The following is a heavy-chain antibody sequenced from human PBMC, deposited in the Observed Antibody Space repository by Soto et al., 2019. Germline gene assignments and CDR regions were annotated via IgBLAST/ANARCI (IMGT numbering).Heavy chain of an antibody. D-gene: IGHD3-3*01. CDR1: GFTFSNHA. Sequence: EVQLLESGGTLVQLGRSLRLSCAASGFTFSNHAMSWVRQAPGKGLEWVSAISSSGRQTYYADSVRGRFTILRDNSKNALFLQMSSLRAGDTAVYYCAKDRTTFGVINQYFFDSWGQGTLVAVSS. CDR2: ISSSGRQT. CDR3: AKDRTTFGVINQYFFDS. V-gene: IGHV3-23*01. J-gene: IGHJ4*02.